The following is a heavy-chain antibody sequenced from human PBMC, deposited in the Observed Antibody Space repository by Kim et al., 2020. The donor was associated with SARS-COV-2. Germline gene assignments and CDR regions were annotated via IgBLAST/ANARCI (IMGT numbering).Heavy chain of an antibody. Sequence: GGSLRLSCAASGFTFSNAWMSWVRQAPGKGLEWVGRIKSKTDGGTTDYAAPVKGRFTISRDDSKNTLYLQMNSLKTEDTAVYYCTTVNGVWVYYYGMDVWGQGTTVTVSS. CDR2: IKSKTDGGTT. CDR3: TTVNGVWVYYYGMDV. J-gene: IGHJ6*02. CDR1: GFTFSNAW. D-gene: IGHD2-8*01. V-gene: IGHV3-15*01.